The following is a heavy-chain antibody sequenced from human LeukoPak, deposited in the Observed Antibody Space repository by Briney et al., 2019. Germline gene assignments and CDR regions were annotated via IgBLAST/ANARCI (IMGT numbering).Heavy chain of an antibody. Sequence: PSETLSLTCTVSGGSISTYYWNWIRQPPGKGLEWIGYIYYSGSTNYNPSLTGRVTISVDTSKNQFSLKLSSVTAADTAVYYCAREYNYYDSSGWDAFEIWGQGTMVTLSA. V-gene: IGHV4-59*01. J-gene: IGHJ3*02. CDR1: GGSISTYY. CDR3: AREYNYYDSSGWDAFEI. D-gene: IGHD3-22*01. CDR2: IYYSGST.